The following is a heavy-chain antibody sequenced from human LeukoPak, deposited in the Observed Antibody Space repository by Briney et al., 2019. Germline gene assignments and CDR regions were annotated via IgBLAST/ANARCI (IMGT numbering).Heavy chain of an antibody. D-gene: IGHD6-19*01. Sequence: GGSLRLSCAASGFTFSSYSMNWVRQAPGKGLEWVSSISSSSSYIYYADSVKGRFTISRDNAKNSLYLQMNSLRADDTAVYYCARCGIAVAGTVGYWGQGTLVTVSS. V-gene: IGHV3-21*01. CDR3: ARCGIAVAGTVGY. J-gene: IGHJ4*02. CDR1: GFTFSSYS. CDR2: ISSSSSYI.